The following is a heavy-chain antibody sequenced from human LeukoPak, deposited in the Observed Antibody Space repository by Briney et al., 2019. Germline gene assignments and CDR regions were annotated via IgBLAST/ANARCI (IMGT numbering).Heavy chain of an antibody. Sequence: GASVKVSCKASGGTFSSYAISWVRQAPGQGLEWMGRIIPILGIANYAQKFQGRVTITADKSTSTAYMELSSLRSEDTAVYYCARASPELGAFDYWGQGTLVTVSS. CDR3: ARASPELGAFDY. V-gene: IGHV1-69*04. CDR2: IIPILGIA. CDR1: GGTFSSYA. J-gene: IGHJ4*02. D-gene: IGHD6-13*01.